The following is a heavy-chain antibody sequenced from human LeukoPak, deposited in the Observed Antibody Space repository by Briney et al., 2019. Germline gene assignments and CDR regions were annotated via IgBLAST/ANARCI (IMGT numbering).Heavy chain of an antibody. Sequence: SETLSLTCTVSGGSISSSSYYWGWIRQPPGKGLEWIGSSYYSGSTYYNPSLKSRVTISVDTSKNQFSLTLSSVTAADTAVYYCARHPPSRGYSYGYPPNYFDYWGQGTLVTVSS. CDR1: GGSISSSSYY. V-gene: IGHV4-39*01. CDR3: ARHPPSRGYSYGYPPNYFDY. J-gene: IGHJ4*02. D-gene: IGHD5-18*01. CDR2: SYYSGST.